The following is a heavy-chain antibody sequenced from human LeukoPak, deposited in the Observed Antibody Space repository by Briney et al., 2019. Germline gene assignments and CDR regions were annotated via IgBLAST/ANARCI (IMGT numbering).Heavy chain of an antibody. CDR1: GGSISSGGYY. Sequence: SETLSLTCTVSGGSISSGGYYWSWIRQHPGKGLEWIGYIYYSGSTYYNPSLNSRVTISVDTSKNQFSLKLSSVTAADTAVYYCARAIGYCTNGVCPGFDYWGQGTLVTVSS. CDR3: ARAIGYCTNGVCPGFDY. J-gene: IGHJ4*02. D-gene: IGHD2-8*01. V-gene: IGHV4-31*03. CDR2: IYYSGST.